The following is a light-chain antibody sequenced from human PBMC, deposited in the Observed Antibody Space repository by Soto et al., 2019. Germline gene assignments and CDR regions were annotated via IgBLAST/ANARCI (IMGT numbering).Light chain of an antibody. Sequence: QSVLTQPASVSGSPGQSITISCTGTSSDVGSYNLVSWYQQHPGKAPKLMIYEGSKRPSGVSNRFSGSKSGNTASLTISGLQAEDEADYFCCSYAVVLGYVFGTGTKVTVL. CDR2: EGS. J-gene: IGLJ1*01. V-gene: IGLV2-23*01. CDR3: CSYAVVLGYV. CDR1: SSDVGSYNL.